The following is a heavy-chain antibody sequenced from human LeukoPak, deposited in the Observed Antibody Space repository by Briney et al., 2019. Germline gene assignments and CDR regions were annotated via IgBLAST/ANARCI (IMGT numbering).Heavy chain of an antibody. CDR3: TRGRWGAAARIDY. V-gene: IGHV3-49*04. CDR2: IRDKDYGGTT. Sequence: GGSLRLSCTASGFIFGDYAITWVRQAPGKGLEWVGFIRDKDYGGTTEYVASVKGRFTISRDDSKSVAYLQMSSLKTEDTAVYYCTRGRWGAAARIDYWGQGTLVTVSS. J-gene: IGHJ4*02. D-gene: IGHD6-13*01. CDR1: GFIFGDYA.